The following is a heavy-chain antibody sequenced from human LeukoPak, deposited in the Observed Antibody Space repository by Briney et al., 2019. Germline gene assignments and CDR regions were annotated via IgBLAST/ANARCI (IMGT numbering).Heavy chain of an antibody. Sequence: SETLSLTCTVSGGSISSYYWSWIRQPPGKGLEWIAYIYYSGSTNYNPSLKSRVTISVDTSKNQFSLKLSSVTAADTAVYYCARSSSSWYTKIDYWGQGTLVTVSS. CDR1: GGSISSYY. D-gene: IGHD6-13*01. J-gene: IGHJ4*02. CDR3: ARSSSSWYTKIDY. V-gene: IGHV4-59*01. CDR2: IYYSGST.